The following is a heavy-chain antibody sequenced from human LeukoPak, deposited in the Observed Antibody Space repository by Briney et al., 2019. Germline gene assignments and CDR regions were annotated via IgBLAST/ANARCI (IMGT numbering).Heavy chain of an antibody. CDR3: ARGQSGTPHYYYGMAV. CDR1: GFIVSSNY. CDR2: IYSGGST. D-gene: IGHD3-10*01. V-gene: IGHV3-53*01. J-gene: IGHJ6*02. Sequence: PGGSLRLSCAASGFIVSSNYMSWVRQAPGMGLEWVSIIYSGGSTYYADSVKGRFTVSRDNSKNTLSLQMNSLRAEDTAVYYCARGQSGTPHYYYGMAVWGQGTTVTVSS.